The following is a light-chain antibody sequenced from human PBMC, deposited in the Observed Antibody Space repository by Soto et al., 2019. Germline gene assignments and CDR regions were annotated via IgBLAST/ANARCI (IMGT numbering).Light chain of an antibody. J-gene: IGKJ4*01. CDR3: QQRSYWPLT. CDR1: QTVSSY. Sequence: EIVLTQSPATLSLSPGARATLSCRASQTVSSYLAWYQQKPGQAPRLLIYDASNRATGIPARFRGSGSGTDFTLTISSLEPEDFAVYYCQQRSYWPLTFGGGTKVEIK. CDR2: DAS. V-gene: IGKV3-11*01.